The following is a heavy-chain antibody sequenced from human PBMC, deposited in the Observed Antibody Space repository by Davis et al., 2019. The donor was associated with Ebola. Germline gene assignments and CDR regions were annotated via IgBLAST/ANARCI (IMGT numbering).Heavy chain of an antibody. V-gene: IGHV1-2*02. Sequence: ASVKVSCKASGYTFTGYYMHWVRQAPGQGLEWMGWINPNSGGTNYAQKFQGRVTMTRDTSISTAYMELSSLRSEDTAVYYCARERQLVHIFDYWGQGTLVTVSS. CDR2: INPNSGGT. J-gene: IGHJ4*02. CDR1: GYTFTGYY. D-gene: IGHD6-13*01. CDR3: ARERQLVHIFDY.